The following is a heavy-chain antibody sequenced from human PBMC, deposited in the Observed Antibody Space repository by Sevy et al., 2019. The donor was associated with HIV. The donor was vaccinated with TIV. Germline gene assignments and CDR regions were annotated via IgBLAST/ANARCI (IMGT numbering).Heavy chain of an antibody. CDR2: ISISGSTT. V-gene: IGHV3-11*01. CDR3: VGYCAEGTCQKYFDY. CDR1: GLTFVDHH. Sequence: GGSLRLSCAASGLTFVDHHMTWIRHAPGKGLEWVSYISISGSTTYYADSVKGRFTISRDNAKKSLYLQMNSLRAEDTAVYYCVGYCAEGTCQKYFDYWGQGTLVTVSS. J-gene: IGHJ4*02. D-gene: IGHD2-8*02.